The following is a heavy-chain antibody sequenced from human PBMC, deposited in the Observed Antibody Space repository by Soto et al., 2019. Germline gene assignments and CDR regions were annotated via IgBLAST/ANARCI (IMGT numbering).Heavy chain of an antibody. Sequence: SETLSLTCTVSGGSISSGGYYWSWIRQHPGKGLEWIGYIYYSGSTYYNPSLKSRVTISVDTSKNQFSLKLSSVTAADTAVYYCARASVGVVAPSFRKATVCFDYWGQGTLVTVSS. V-gene: IGHV4-31*03. CDR3: ARASVGVVAPSFRKATVCFDY. J-gene: IGHJ4*02. CDR1: GGSISSGGYY. D-gene: IGHD2-15*01. CDR2: IYYSGST.